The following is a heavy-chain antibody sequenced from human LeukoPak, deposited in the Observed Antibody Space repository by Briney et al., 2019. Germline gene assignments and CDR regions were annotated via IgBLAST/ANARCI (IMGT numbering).Heavy chain of an antibody. CDR3: ARDRWDSSWLYYFDY. CDR1: IFTLNSYS. Sequence: GVSLRLSCAASIFTLNSYSMNGVRQSRGEALEWLSSISNSSSHIYYADTEERFFTIPRHNAKNSLYLRMNRLRAEDTAVYYCARDRWDSSWLYYFDYWGQATLVTVSS. CDR2: ISNSSSHI. V-gene: IGHV3-21*01. D-gene: IGHD6-13*01. J-gene: IGHJ4*02.